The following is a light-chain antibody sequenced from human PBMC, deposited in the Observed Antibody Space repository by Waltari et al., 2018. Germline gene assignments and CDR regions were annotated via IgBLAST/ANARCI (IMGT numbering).Light chain of an antibody. J-gene: IGKJ2*01. CDR1: QDISTY. V-gene: IGKV1-33*01. CDR3: QQYEDVPYT. Sequence: DIQMTQSPSSLSASVGDSVTITCQARQDISTYLNWYQQKPGKAPKPLIYDVSNLEKGVPSRFSGGCSGTDFSFTISSLQSEDIATDYWQQYEDVPYTFGQGTK. CDR2: DVS.